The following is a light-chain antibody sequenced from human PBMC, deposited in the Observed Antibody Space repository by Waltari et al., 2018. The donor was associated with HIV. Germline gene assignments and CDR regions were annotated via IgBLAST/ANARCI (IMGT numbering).Light chain of an antibody. Sequence: QSALTQPASVSGSPGQSITISCTGTSSDVGGYNYVSWYQQHPGKAPKLMIYEVSNLRSGVSNRFSGSKSGNTASLTIPVLQTEDEADYYCSSYTSSSTRVFGGGTNLTVL. J-gene: IGLJ3*02. CDR3: SSYTSSSTRV. CDR1: SSDVGGYNY. V-gene: IGLV2-14*01. CDR2: EVS.